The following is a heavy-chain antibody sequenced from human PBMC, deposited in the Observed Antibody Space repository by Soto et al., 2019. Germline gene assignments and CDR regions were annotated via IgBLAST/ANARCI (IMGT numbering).Heavy chain of an antibody. Sequence: ASVQVSCKASGYTFTSYAMHWVRQAPGQRLEWMGWINAGNGNTKYSQKFQGRVTITRDTSASTAYMELSSLRSEDTAVYYCARDRTDIVVVPAAYPGGYYYGMAVWGQGTTVTVFS. D-gene: IGHD2-2*01. CDR3: ARDRTDIVVVPAAYPGGYYYGMAV. V-gene: IGHV1-3*01. J-gene: IGHJ6*02. CDR1: GYTFTSYA. CDR2: INAGNGNT.